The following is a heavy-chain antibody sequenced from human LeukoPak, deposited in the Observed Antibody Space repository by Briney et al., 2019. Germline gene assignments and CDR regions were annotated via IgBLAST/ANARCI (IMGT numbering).Heavy chain of an antibody. D-gene: IGHD5-24*01. Sequence: ASVKVSCKVSGYTLTELSMHWVRQAPGKGLEWMGGFDPEDGETIYAQKFQGRVTMTEDTSTDTAYMELSSLRSEDTAVYYCATDDQRDGYQPDIRAFDIWDQGTMVTVSS. J-gene: IGHJ3*02. CDR2: FDPEDGET. CDR1: GYTLTELS. V-gene: IGHV1-24*01. CDR3: ATDDQRDGYQPDIRAFDI.